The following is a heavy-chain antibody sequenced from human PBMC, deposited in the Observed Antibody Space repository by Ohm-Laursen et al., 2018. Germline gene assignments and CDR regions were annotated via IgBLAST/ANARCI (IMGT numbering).Heavy chain of an antibody. D-gene: IGHD1-1*01. J-gene: IGHJ6*02. V-gene: IGHV6-1*01. CDR2: AYRGSN. CDR1: GDSVSNNDVA. Sequence: SDTLSLTCAISGDSVSNNDVAWNWIRQSPSRGLEWLGRAYRGSNDYAVSLKSRITITPDTSKNQFSLQLNSVTPEGSAVYYCSRGQRNYYAMDVWGQGTTVTVSS. CDR3: SRGQRNYYAMDV.